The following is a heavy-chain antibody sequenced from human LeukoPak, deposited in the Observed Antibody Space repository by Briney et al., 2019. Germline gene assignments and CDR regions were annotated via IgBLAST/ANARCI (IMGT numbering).Heavy chain of an antibody. CDR1: GFTFSSYS. J-gene: IGHJ4*02. Sequence: GGSLRLSCAASGFTFSSYSMSWVRQAPGKGLEWVSYISSSSSTIYYADSVKGRFTISRDNAKNSLYLQMNSLRAEDTAVYYCARDNYDFWSGYYPFDYWGQGTLVTVSS. D-gene: IGHD3-3*01. CDR3: ARDNYDFWSGYYPFDY. V-gene: IGHV3-48*01. CDR2: ISSSSSTI.